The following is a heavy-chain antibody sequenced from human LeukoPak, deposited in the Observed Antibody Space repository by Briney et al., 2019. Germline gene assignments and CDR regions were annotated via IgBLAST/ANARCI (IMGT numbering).Heavy chain of an antibody. V-gene: IGHV1-2*02. CDR3: AREVGEIVATDY. Sequence: GASVKVSCKASGYTFTGYYMHWVRQSPGQGLEWMGWINPNSGGTNYAQKFQGRVTMTRDTSISTAYMELSRLRSDDTAVYYCAREVGEIVATDYWGQGTLVTVSS. D-gene: IGHD5-12*01. CDR2: INPNSGGT. J-gene: IGHJ4*02. CDR1: GYTFTGYY.